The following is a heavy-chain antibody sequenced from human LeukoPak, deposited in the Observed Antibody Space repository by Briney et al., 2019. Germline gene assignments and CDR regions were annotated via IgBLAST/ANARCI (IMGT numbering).Heavy chain of an antibody. V-gene: IGHV4-59*12. J-gene: IGHJ6*02. D-gene: IGHD3-22*01. CDR1: GGSIRSYY. CDR2: IHYTGST. Sequence: PSETLSLTCTVSGGSIRSYYWSWIRQPPGKGLEWIGYIHYTGSTNYNPSLKSRVTMSVDTSKNQFSLKLSSVTAADTAVYYCARDPLGYYDSSGSYGMDVWGQGTTVTVSS. CDR3: ARDPLGYYDSSGSYGMDV.